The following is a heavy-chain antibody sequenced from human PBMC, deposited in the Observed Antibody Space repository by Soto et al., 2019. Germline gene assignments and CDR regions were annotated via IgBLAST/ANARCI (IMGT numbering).Heavy chain of an antibody. J-gene: IGHJ3*01. CDR3: ASPFPDHYASSGDYSAFGL. CDR1: GFTFDDYA. D-gene: IGHD3-22*01. V-gene: IGHV3-9*01. CDR2: ISWNSGSI. Sequence: PGGSLRLSCAASGFTFDDYAMHWVRQAPGKGLEWVSGISWNSGSIGYADSVKGRFTISRDNAKNSLYLQMNSLRAEDTALYYCASPFPDHYASSGDYSAFGLWGQGTMVTVSS.